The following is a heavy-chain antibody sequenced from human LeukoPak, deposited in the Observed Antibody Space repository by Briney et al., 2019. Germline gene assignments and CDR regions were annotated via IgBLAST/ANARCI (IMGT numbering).Heavy chain of an antibody. CDR1: GYTFSNFG. CDR3: VRCYSSSWQRLDN. D-gene: IGHD6-13*01. CDR2: ISGYSGNA. V-gene: IGHV1-18*01. J-gene: IGHJ4*02. Sequence: ASVKVSCKASGYTFSNFGLTWVRQAPGQGLEWMGWISGYSGNANYAQKFQDRVVMTTDRSTSTVYMELRSVRSDDTAVYYCVRCYSSSWQRLDNWGQGTLVIVSS.